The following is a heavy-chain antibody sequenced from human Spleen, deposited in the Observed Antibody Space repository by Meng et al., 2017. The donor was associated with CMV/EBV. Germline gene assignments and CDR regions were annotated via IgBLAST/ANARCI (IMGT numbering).Heavy chain of an antibody. CDR1: FTGYY. Sequence: FTGYYIHWVRQAPGQGLEWMGWINPNSGGTNYAQKFQGRVTMTRDTSISTAYMELSSLRSDDTAVYYCTRSSYYNFWSGSYYYGMDVWGQGTTVTVSS. D-gene: IGHD3-3*01. V-gene: IGHV1-2*02. CDR3: TRSSYYNFWSGSYYYGMDV. J-gene: IGHJ6*02. CDR2: INPNSGGT.